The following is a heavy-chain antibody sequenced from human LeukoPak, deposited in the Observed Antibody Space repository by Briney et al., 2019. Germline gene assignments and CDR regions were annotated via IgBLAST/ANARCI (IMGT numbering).Heavy chain of an antibody. CDR2: ISGSGGST. CDR3: AKEVGATEVFDY. D-gene: IGHD1-26*01. CDR1: GYTFSSYA. Sequence: GGSLRLSCAASGYTFSSYAMNWVRQAPGKGLEWVSAISGSGGSTYYADSVKGRFTISRDNSKNTLYLQMNSLRAEDTAVYYCAKEVGATEVFDYWGQGTLVTVSS. V-gene: IGHV3-23*01. J-gene: IGHJ4*02.